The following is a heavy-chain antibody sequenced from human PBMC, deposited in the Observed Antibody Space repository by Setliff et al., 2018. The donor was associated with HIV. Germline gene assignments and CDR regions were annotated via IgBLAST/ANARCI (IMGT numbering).Heavy chain of an antibody. D-gene: IGHD2-15*01. V-gene: IGHV4-59*11. CDR1: GDPINNHN. CDR2: IHYSGTS. J-gene: IGHJ4*02. Sequence: ASETLSLTCTVSGDPINNHNWNLIRQSPEKGLEWLGIIHYSGTSNYNSSLKSRIVISLDASKKYFSLKLTSVTAADTAMYYCATYSAGEGGRGHWGQGTLVTVSS. CDR3: ATYSAGEGGRGH.